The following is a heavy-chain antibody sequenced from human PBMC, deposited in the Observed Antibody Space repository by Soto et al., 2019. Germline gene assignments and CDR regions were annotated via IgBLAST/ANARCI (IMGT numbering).Heavy chain of an antibody. D-gene: IGHD3-9*01. Sequence: QLQLQESGPGLVKPSETLSLTCTVSGGSVSSSNYYWGWIRQSPGKGLEWIGSIYYSGSTYYNPSLESRVTIPVDTSKNQFSLKMISVTAADTAVYYCARLEGLATISYYFDYWGQEPLVTVSS. J-gene: IGHJ4*02. CDR1: GGSVSSSNYY. CDR2: IYYSGST. CDR3: ARLEGLATISYYFDY. V-gene: IGHV4-39*01.